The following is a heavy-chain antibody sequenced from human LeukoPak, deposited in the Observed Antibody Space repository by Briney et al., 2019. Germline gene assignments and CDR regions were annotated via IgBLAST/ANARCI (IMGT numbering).Heavy chain of an antibody. CDR1: GGSLTGYF. Sequence: SETLSLTCAVSGGSLTGYFWTWIRQAPGKGLEWIGHLYYSGSTNYNPSLKSRVTISVDTSKNQFSLKLTSVTAADTAVYYCATAGPISGRHNYFDSWGQGTLVTVSS. J-gene: IGHJ4*02. D-gene: IGHD3-10*01. CDR3: ATAGPISGRHNYFDS. CDR2: LYYSGST. V-gene: IGHV4-59*01.